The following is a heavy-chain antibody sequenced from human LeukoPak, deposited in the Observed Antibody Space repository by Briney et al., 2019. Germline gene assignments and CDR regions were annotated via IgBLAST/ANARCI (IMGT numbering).Heavy chain of an antibody. Sequence: QPGGSLRLSCATSGFTFGSYETNWVRQAPGKGLEWVSYISSSGTPIYYTDSVKGRFTISRDIAKNSLYLQMNSLRAEDTAIYYCARARHDGYDFWGQGSLVTVSS. CDR2: ISSSGTPI. CDR3: ARARHDGYDF. V-gene: IGHV3-48*03. CDR1: GFTFGSYE. D-gene: IGHD5-12*01. J-gene: IGHJ4*02.